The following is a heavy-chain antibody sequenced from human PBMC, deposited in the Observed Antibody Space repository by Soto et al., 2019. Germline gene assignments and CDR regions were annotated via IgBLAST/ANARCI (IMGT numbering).Heavy chain of an antibody. V-gene: IGHV1-18*01. Sequence: ASVKVSCKASGYTFTSYGISWVRQAPGQGLEWMGWISAYNGNTNYAQKLQGRVTMTTDTSTSTAYMELRSLRSDDTAVYYCARDQLVLRFLEWLWEGNYYYGMDVWGQGTTVTVSS. CDR3: ARDQLVLRFLEWLWEGNYYYGMDV. CDR1: GYTFTSYG. D-gene: IGHD3-3*01. J-gene: IGHJ6*02. CDR2: ISAYNGNT.